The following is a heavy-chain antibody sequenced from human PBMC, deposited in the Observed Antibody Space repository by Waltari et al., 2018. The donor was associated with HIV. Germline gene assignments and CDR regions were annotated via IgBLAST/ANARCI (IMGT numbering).Heavy chain of an antibody. CDR3: ARRGVLTYYYTMDV. D-gene: IGHD3-10*01. CDR1: GFTFSNHG. CDR2: LTYDGMDK. V-gene: IGHV3-33*05. Sequence: QVQLVESGGGVVQPGRSLRLSCAASGFTFSNHGMHWLRQAPGKGLEWVAVLTYDGMDKYYADSVRGRFTISRDNSKNTLYLQMNNLRAEDTAVYFCARRGVLTYYYTMDVWGQGTTVTVSS. J-gene: IGHJ6*02.